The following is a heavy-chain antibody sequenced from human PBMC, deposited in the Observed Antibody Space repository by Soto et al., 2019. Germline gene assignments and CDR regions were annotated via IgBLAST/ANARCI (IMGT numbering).Heavy chain of an antibody. D-gene: IGHD4-17*01. CDR3: ARTLYVDSVAY. J-gene: IGHJ4*02. V-gene: IGHV1-8*01. CDR2: MNPNSGKT. CDR1: GYTFTSYD. Sequence: QVQLVKSGPEVKTPGASVKVSCKASGYTFTSYDINWVRQATGLGLEWVGLMNPNSGKTGYAQKSQARVTMTRNTSRSTAYMALSSRRSEDTAVYYCARTLYVDSVAYGGQGTRFTVSP.